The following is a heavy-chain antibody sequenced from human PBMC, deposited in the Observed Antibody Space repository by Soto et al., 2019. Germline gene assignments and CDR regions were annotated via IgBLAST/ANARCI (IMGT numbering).Heavy chain of an antibody. Sequence: SVKVSCKASGFTFTNSAVQWVRQARGQRLEWIGWIGVGSGSPNYAQKFQERVTITRDMSTTTAYMELSSLRSEDTAMYYCAAELGCGNTAYWGQGTLVTVSS. J-gene: IGHJ4*02. CDR2: IGVGSGSP. CDR1: GFTFTNSA. D-gene: IGHD1-7*01. V-gene: IGHV1-58*01. CDR3: AAELGCGNTAY.